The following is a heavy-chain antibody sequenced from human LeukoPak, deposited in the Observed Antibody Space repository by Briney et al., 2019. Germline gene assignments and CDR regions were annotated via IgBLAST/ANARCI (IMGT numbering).Heavy chain of an antibody. D-gene: IGHD4-17*01. CDR3: ARDPDYATQVGYFDY. CDR1: GFTFSRYA. CDR2: ISYDGSNK. Sequence: GGSLRLSCAASGFTFSRYALHWVRQTPGKGLEWVAIISYDGSNKYYAVSVKGRFTISRDNSKNTLYLQMSSLGAEDTAVYYCARDPDYATQVGYFDYWGQGTLVTVSS. J-gene: IGHJ4*02. V-gene: IGHV3-30-3*01.